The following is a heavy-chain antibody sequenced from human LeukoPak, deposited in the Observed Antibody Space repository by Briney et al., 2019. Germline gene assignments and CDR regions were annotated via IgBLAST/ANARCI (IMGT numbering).Heavy chain of an antibody. Sequence: PSETLSLTCTVSGGSISSYYWSWIRQPPGKGLECIGYIYYTGSTNYNPSLKSRVTISVDTSKNQFSLKLSSVTAADTAVYYCARVGGLYYYYYAMDVWGQGTTVTVSS. CDR3: ARVGGLYYYYYAMDV. CDR2: IYYTGST. D-gene: IGHD1-26*01. J-gene: IGHJ6*02. CDR1: GGSISSYY. V-gene: IGHV4-59*01.